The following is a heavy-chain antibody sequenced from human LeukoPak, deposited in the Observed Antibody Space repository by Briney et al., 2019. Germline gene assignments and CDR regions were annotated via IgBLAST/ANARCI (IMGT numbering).Heavy chain of an antibody. V-gene: IGHV3-48*01. CDR1: GFTFSSYS. CDR2: ISSSSSTI. J-gene: IGHJ4*02. D-gene: IGHD3/OR15-3a*01. Sequence: GGSLRLSCAASGFTFSSYSMNWVRQAPGRGLEWVSYISSSSSTIYYADSVKGRFTISRDNAKNSLYLQMNSLRAEDTAVYYCARDNLDRRTRIYYYFDYWGQGNLVTVSS. CDR3: ARDNLDRRTRIYYYFDY.